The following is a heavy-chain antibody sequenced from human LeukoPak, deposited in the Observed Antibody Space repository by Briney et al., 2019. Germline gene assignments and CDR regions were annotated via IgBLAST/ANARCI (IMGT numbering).Heavy chain of an antibody. Sequence: PGGSPRLSCAASGFTFSSYSMNWVRQAPGKGLEWVSSISSSSSYIYYADSVKGRFTISRDNAKNSLYLQMNSLRAEDTAVYYCARDLETAMVDYWGQGTLVTVSS. CDR3: ARDLETAMVDY. J-gene: IGHJ4*02. V-gene: IGHV3-21*01. CDR2: ISSSSSYI. CDR1: GFTFSSYS. D-gene: IGHD5-18*01.